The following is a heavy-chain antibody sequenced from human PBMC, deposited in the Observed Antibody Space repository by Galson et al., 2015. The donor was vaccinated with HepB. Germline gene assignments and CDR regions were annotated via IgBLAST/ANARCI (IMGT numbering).Heavy chain of an antibody. CDR3: ARTKVGATHSPFDY. CDR1: GFIFSDYY. J-gene: IGHJ4*02. D-gene: IGHD1-26*01. V-gene: IGHV3-11*06. CDR2: VSGRNNYV. Sequence: SLRLSCAASGFIFSDYYMYWIRQAPGEGLQYVADVSGRNNYVNYADSVKGRFTIYRDNVKSLLFLHMNSLRAEDTAVYYCARTKVGATHSPFDYWGQGTLVTVSS.